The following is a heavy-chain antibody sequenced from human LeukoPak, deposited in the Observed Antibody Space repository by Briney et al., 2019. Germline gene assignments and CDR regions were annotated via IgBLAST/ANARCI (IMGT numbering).Heavy chain of an antibody. CDR3: ARGRRRYYYDSSGYYFKHDAFDI. CDR2: IYYSGST. V-gene: IGHV4-59*12. J-gene: IGHJ3*02. Sequence: SETLSLTCTVSGGSISSYYWSWIRQPPGKGLEWIGYIYYSGSTNYNPSLKSRVTISVDTSKNQFSLKLSSVTAADTAVYYCARGRRRYYYDSSGYYFKHDAFDIWGQGTMVTVSS. D-gene: IGHD3-22*01. CDR1: GGSISSYY.